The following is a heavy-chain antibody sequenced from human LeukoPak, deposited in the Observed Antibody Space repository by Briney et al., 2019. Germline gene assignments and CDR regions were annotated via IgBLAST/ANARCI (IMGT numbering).Heavy chain of an antibody. D-gene: IGHD4-11*01. Sequence: SETLSLTCTVSGGSISSSSYYWGWIRQPPGKGLEWIGSIYYSGSTYYNPSLKSRVTISVDTSKNQFSLKLSSVTAADTAVYYCARGAGYSNNFPLVYRGQGTLVTVSS. V-gene: IGHV4-39*01. CDR3: ARGAGYSNNFPLVY. CDR2: IYYSGST. J-gene: IGHJ4*02. CDR1: GGSISSSSYY.